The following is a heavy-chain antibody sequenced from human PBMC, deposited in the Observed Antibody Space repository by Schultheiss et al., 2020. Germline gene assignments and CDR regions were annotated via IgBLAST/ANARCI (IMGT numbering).Heavy chain of an antibody. CDR2: IKSKTDGGAT. J-gene: IGHJ4*02. CDR3: TAYYGSGFYTFDY. CDR1: GFTFSNAW. V-gene: IGHV3-15*01. D-gene: IGHD3-10*01. Sequence: GGSLRLSCAASGFTFSNAWMSWVRQAPGKGLEWVGRIKSKTDGGATDYPAPVKGRFAISRDDSKNTLYLHMNSLIPEDTAVYYCTAYYGSGFYTFDYWGQGALVTVSS.